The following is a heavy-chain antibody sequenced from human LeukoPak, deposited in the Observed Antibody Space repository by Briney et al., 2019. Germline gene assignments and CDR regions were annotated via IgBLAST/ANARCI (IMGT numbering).Heavy chain of an antibody. CDR1: GFTFSSYS. CDR3: ARAPDSSGPRGYFDY. V-gene: IGHV3-48*01. J-gene: IGHJ4*02. D-gene: IGHD3-22*01. Sequence: PGGSLRLSCAASGFTFSSYSMSWVRQAPGKGLEWVSYISSSSSTIYYADSVKGRFTISRDNSKNTLYLQMNSLRAEDTAVYYCARAPDSSGPRGYFDYWGQGTLVTVSS. CDR2: ISSSSSTI.